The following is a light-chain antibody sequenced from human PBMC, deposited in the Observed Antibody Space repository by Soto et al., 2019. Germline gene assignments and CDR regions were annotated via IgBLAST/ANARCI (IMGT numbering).Light chain of an antibody. CDR2: AAP. CDR3: QQSFSIPLT. V-gene: IGKV1-39*01. J-gene: IGKJ4*01. CDR1: QNVSNF. Sequence: DIQMTQSPSSLSASVGDRVTITCRASQNVSNFLNWSQHEPGKAPKVLIYAAPGVQSGVPSRFSGSGSVTDFTLTISSLQPEDFATYFCQQSFSIPLTFGGGTKVEIK.